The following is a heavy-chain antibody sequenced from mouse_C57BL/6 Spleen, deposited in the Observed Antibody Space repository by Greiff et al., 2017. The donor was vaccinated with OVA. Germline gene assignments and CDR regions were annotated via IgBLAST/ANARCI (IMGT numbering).Heavy chain of an antibody. CDR2: IRNKANGYTT. CDR1: GFTFTDYY. V-gene: IGHV7-3*01. Sequence: EVKVVESGGGLVQPGGSLSLSCAASGFTFTDYYMSWVRQPPGKALEWLGFIRNKANGYTTEYSASVKGRFTISRDNSQSILYLQMNALGAEDSATYYCASSTGAMDYWGQGTSVTVSS. CDR3: ASSTGAMDY. J-gene: IGHJ4*01.